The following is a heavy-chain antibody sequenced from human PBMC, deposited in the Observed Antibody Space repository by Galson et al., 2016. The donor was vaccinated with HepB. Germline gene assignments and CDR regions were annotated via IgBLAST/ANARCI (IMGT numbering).Heavy chain of an antibody. V-gene: IGHV3-7*01. CDR3: ARDGSGWLFDS. CDR1: RFTFSNYW. J-gene: IGHJ4*02. D-gene: IGHD6-19*01. Sequence: LRLSCAASRFTFSNYWMSWVRQPPGKGLEWVGNIKRDGSEKYYVDSVKGRFTISRDNAKNSLYLQMNSLRAEDTAVYYCARDGSGWLFDSWGQGTLVTVSS. CDR2: IKRDGSEK.